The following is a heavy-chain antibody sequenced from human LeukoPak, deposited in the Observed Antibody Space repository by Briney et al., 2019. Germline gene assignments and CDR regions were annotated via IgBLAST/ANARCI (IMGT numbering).Heavy chain of an antibody. CDR1: GFTVSGNY. D-gene: IGHD1-26*01. Sequence: GGSPRLSCAASGFTVSGNYMSWVRQAPGKGLEWVSVVYSGGSTYYTDSVKGRFTISRDNSKNTLHLQMNSLRDEDTAVYYCARDGKALDLWGRGTLVTVSS. CDR2: VYSGGST. V-gene: IGHV3-53*01. J-gene: IGHJ2*01. CDR3: ARDGKALDL.